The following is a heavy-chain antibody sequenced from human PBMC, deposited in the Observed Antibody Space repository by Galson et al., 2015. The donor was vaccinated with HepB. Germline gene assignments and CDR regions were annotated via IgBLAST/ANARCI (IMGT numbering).Heavy chain of an antibody. J-gene: IGHJ4*02. CDR1: GFTFSSYS. D-gene: IGHD3-10*01. Sequence: SLRLSCAASGFTFSSYSMNWVRQAPGKGLEWVSYISSSSSTIYYADSVKGRFTISRDNAKNSLYLQMNSLRAEDTAVYYCARDKKDGITMVRGGPNYFGYWGQGTLVTVSS. CDR2: ISSSSSTI. V-gene: IGHV3-48*01. CDR3: ARDKKDGITMVRGGPNYFGY.